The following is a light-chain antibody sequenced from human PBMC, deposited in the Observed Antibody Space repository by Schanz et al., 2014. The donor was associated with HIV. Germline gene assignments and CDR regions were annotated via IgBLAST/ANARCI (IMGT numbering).Light chain of an antibody. V-gene: IGKV3-20*01. CDR1: QSVSSSY. J-gene: IGKJ3*01. Sequence: EIVLTQSPGTLSLSPGERATLSCRASQSVSSSYLAWYQQKPGQAPRLLIYGASSRATGIPDTFSGSGSGTDFSLTISRLEPEDFAVYYCQQYGSSFGPGTKVDIK. CDR3: QQYGSS. CDR2: GAS.